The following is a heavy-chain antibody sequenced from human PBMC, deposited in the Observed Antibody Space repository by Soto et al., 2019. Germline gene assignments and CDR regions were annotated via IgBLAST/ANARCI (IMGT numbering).Heavy chain of an antibody. CDR1: GFTFDDYA. V-gene: IGHV3-9*01. CDR2: ISWNSGSI. D-gene: IGHD3-9*01. Sequence: EVQLVESGGGLVQPGRSLRLSCAASGFTFDDYAMHWVRQAPGKGLEWVSGISWNSGSIGYADSVKGRFTISRDNAKNSLYLQMNSLRAEDTALYYCAKVESSMYDILTGYYSNWGQGTLVTVSS. CDR3: AKVESSMYDILTGYYSN. J-gene: IGHJ4*02.